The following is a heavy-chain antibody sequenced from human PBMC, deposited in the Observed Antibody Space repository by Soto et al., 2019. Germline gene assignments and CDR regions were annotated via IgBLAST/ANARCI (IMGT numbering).Heavy chain of an antibody. D-gene: IGHD2-15*01. CDR2: IKSKTDGGTT. V-gene: IGHV3-15*07. CDR3: TTDFIVVVTTN. CDR1: GFTFSNAC. Sequence: SLRLSCAASGFTFSNACMNWVRQAPGKWLEWVGRIKSKTDGGTTDYAAPVKGRFTISRDDSKNTLYLQMNSLKTEDTAVYYCTTDFIVVVTTNWGQGTLVTVSS. J-gene: IGHJ4*02.